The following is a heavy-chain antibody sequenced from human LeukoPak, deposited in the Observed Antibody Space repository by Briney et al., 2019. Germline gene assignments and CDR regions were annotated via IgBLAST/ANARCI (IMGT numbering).Heavy chain of an antibody. V-gene: IGHV3-7*05. D-gene: IGHD3-10*01. J-gene: IGHJ4*02. CDR2: IKGDGSGK. Sequence: PGGSLRLSCAASGFTFSSSWMGWVRQAPGKGLEWVANIKGDGSGKYYVDSVKGRFTVSRDNAENSLYLQMNSLRAEDTAVYYCVRGSSGAFDYWGQGTLVTVTS. CDR1: GFTFSSSW. CDR3: VRGSSGAFDY.